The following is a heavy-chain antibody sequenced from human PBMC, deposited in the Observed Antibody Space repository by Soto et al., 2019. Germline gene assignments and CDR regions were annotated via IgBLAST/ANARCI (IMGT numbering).Heavy chain of an antibody. CDR2: INDSGII. Sequence: QVQLQQWGAGLLKPSETLFLTCAVYGGSFSGYYWSWIRQPPGKGLEWIGEINDSGIINYNPSLKRRVIISVDTSKNQFSLKLSSVTAADTAVNYCASILAPSGSGSYFAGSGMDVWGQGTTVTVSS. J-gene: IGHJ6*02. D-gene: IGHD3-10*01. CDR3: ASILAPSGSGSYFAGSGMDV. CDR1: GGSFSGYY. V-gene: IGHV4-34*01.